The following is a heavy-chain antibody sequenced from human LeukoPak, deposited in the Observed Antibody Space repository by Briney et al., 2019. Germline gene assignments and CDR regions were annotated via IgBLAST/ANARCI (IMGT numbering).Heavy chain of an antibody. D-gene: IGHD6-13*01. CDR2: ISSGSSTI. V-gene: IGHV3-48*04. Sequence: PGGPLRLSCAASGFTFSSYSMNWVRQAPGKGLEWVSYISSGSSTIYYADSVKGRFTISRDDAKNPLYLQMNSLRAEDTAVYYCARGRYASSWYCDYWGQGTLVTVSS. CDR3: ARGRYASSWYCDY. CDR1: GFTFSSYS. J-gene: IGHJ4*02.